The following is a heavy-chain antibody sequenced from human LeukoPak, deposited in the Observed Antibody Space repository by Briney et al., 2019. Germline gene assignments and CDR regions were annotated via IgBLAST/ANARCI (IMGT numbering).Heavy chain of an antibody. J-gene: IGHJ5*02. D-gene: IGHD6-13*01. CDR1: GFTFSNAW. CDR2: IKSKTDGGTT. V-gene: IGHV3-15*01. CDR3: TPDSGAAAGTVWFDP. Sequence: GGSLRLSCAASGFTFSNAWMSWVRQAPGKGLEWVGRIKSKTDGGTTDYAAPVKGRFTISTDHSKNTLYMQMNSLKTEHTAVYYCTPDSGAAAGTVWFDPWGQGTLVTVSS.